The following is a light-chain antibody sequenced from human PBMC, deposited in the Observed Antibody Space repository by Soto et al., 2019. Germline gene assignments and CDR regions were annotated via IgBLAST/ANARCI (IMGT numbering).Light chain of an antibody. Sequence: EIVLTQSPATLYLSPGERATLSCRASQSVSKYLAWYQQKPGKAPMLLIHDASNRATGIPARFSGSGSGTDFALTISSREPEDFGVYDCQLRSNWPQITFGGVTKVEIK. CDR2: DAS. V-gene: IGKV3-11*01. J-gene: IGKJ4*01. CDR1: QSVSKY. CDR3: QLRSNWPQIT.